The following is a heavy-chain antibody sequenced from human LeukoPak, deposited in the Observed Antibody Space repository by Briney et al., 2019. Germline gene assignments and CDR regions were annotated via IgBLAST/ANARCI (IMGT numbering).Heavy chain of an antibody. D-gene: IGHD3-10*01. CDR1: GGSISSGGYY. V-gene: IGHV4-31*03. Sequence: SETLSLTCTVSGGSISSGGYYWSWIRQHPGKGLEWIGYIYYSGSTYYNPSLKSRVTISVDTSKNQFSLKLSSVTAADTAVYYCARGSPRGFQHWGQGTLVTVSS. CDR2: IYYSGST. J-gene: IGHJ1*01. CDR3: ARGSPRGFQH.